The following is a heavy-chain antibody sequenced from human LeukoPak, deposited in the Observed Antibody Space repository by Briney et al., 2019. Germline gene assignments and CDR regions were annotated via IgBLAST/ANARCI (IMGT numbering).Heavy chain of an antibody. J-gene: IGHJ5*02. D-gene: IGHD2-21*01. CDR1: GYTFTGYY. Sequence: GATVKVSCKASGYTFTGYYMHWVRQAPGQGLEWMGWINPNSGGANYAQKFQGRVTMTRDTSISTAYMELSRLRSDDTAVYYCARDLASICGSALPWGQGTLVTVSS. V-gene: IGHV1-2*02. CDR2: INPNSGGA. CDR3: ARDLASICGSALP.